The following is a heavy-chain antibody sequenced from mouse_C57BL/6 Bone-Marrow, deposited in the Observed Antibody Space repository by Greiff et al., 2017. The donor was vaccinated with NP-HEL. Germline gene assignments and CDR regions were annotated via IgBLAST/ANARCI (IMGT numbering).Heavy chain of an antibody. CDR2: IYPGSGNT. V-gene: IGHV1-77*01. J-gene: IGHJ4*01. CDR3: ARRLPGYAMDY. Sequence: VKLMESGAELARPGASVKLSCKASGYTFTDYYINWVKQRTGQGLEWIGEIYPGSGNTYYNEKFKGKATLTADKSSSTAYMQLSSLTSEDSAVYFCARRLPGYAMDYWGQGTSVTVSS. D-gene: IGHD3-2*02. CDR1: GYTFTDYY.